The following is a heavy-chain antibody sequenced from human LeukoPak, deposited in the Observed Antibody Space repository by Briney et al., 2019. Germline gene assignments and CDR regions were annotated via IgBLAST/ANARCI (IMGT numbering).Heavy chain of an antibody. D-gene: IGHD5-12*01. CDR1: GFTFSSYA. CDR3: ARGRYSGTTYYFDY. CDR2: IYTGGNT. J-gene: IGHJ4*02. Sequence: GGSLRLSCAASGFTFSSYAMSWVRQAPGKGLEWVSTIYTGGNTYYAASVKGRFTISRDFSKNTVFLHMNSLRAEDTAMYYCARGRYSGTTYYFDYWGQGTLVTVSS. V-gene: IGHV3-23*05.